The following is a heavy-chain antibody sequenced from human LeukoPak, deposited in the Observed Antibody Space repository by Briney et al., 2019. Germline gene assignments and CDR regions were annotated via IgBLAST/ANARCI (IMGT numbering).Heavy chain of an antibody. CDR2: ISSSGSTI. Sequence: GGSLRLSCAASGFTFSDYYMSWIRQAPGKGLEWVSYISSSGSTIYYADSVKGRFTISRDNSKNTLYLQMNSLRAEDTAVYYCARALTTLTYEGYWGQGTLVTVSS. CDR3: ARALTTLTYEGY. D-gene: IGHD1-1*01. J-gene: IGHJ4*02. V-gene: IGHV3-11*04. CDR1: GFTFSDYY.